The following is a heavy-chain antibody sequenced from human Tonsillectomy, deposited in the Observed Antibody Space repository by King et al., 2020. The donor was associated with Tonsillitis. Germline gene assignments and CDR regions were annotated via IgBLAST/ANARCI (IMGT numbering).Heavy chain of an antibody. CDR2: IYPGDSHT. CDR1: GYSFSTYW. V-gene: IGHV5-51*03. J-gene: IGHJ3*02. D-gene: IGHD6-19*01. Sequence: QLVQSGAEVKKPGESLKISCKGSGYSFSTYWIGWVRQMPGKGLEWMGIIYPGDSHTIYSPSFQGQVTISADKSISPAYLQWSSLKASDTAMYYCARRGSGWYDAFDIWGQGTMVTVSS. CDR3: ARRGSGWYDAFDI.